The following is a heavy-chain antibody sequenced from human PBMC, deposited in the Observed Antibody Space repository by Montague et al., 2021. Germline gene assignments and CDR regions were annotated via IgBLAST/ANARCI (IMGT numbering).Heavy chain of an antibody. D-gene: IGHD3-9*01. CDR2: ISVGGTT. CDR3: ATVFILNGYTWDH. V-gene: IGHV4-4*02. J-gene: IGHJ4*02. Sequence: SETLSLTCAVSGVSISNTYWWTWVRQSPGKRLEWIGIISVGGTTNYNSSFKRGVTMSIATSKNHFSLRLTSVTAADTAVYYCATVFILNGYTWDHWGQGTLVTVSS. CDR1: GVSISNTYW.